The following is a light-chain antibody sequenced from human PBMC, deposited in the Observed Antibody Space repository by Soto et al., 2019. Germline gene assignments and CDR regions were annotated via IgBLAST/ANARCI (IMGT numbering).Light chain of an antibody. CDR2: DAS. CDR3: QKRRSRPLT. J-gene: IGKJ4*01. V-gene: IGKV3-11*01. CDR1: QSVSKY. Sequence: EIVLTQSPATPSLSPGERVTLSCRASQSVSKYLAWYQQKPGQAPRLLIYDASNRATGIPARFSGSGSGTDFTLTISSLEPEDFAIYYCQKRRSRPLTFGGGTKVDIK.